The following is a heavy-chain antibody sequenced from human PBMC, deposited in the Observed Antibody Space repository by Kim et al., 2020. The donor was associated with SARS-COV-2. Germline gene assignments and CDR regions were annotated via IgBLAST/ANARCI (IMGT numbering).Heavy chain of an antibody. V-gene: IGHV3-53*04. CDR3: AGGGPYYCYGMDV. J-gene: IGHJ6*02. D-gene: IGHD2-15*01. Sequence: ADSRKGRFTISKHNSKNTLYLQMNSRRAEDTAVYYCAGGGPYYCYGMDVWGQGTTVTVSS.